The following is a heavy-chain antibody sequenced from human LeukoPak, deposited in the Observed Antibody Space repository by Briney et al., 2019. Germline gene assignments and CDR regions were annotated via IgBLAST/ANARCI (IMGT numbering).Heavy chain of an antibody. V-gene: IGHV1-46*01. J-gene: IGHJ1*01. Sequence: ASVKVSCKASGYTFTSYYMHWVRQAPGQGLEWMGIINPSGGSTSYAQKFQGRVTMTRDTSTSTVYMELSRLRSEDTAVYHCARDQQAEAVAGSERYFQHWGQGTLVTVSS. CDR1: GYTFTSYY. CDR3: ARDQQAEAVAGSERYFQH. CDR2: INPSGGST. D-gene: IGHD6-19*01.